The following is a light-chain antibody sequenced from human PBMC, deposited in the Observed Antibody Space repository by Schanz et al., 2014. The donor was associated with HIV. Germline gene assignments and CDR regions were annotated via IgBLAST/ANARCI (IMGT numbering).Light chain of an antibody. Sequence: DIVLTQFPGTLSLSPGEAATLSCRASQRIRTRSLAWYQQRSGQPPRLLIYDTFRRATGVPDRFSGSGSGTDFTLTISRLEPEDFTVYYCQQYATAAFTFGPGTKVAI. CDR1: QRIRTRS. CDR3: QQYATAAFT. J-gene: IGKJ3*01. V-gene: IGKV3-20*01. CDR2: DTF.